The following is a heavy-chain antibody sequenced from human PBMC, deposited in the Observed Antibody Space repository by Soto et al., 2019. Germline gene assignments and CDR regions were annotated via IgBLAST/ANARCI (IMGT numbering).Heavy chain of an antibody. D-gene: IGHD3-3*01. CDR1: GYTFTSYD. CDR2: MNPNSGNT. J-gene: IGHJ5*02. CDR3: AREKEWLGFDP. Sequence: ASVKVSCKASGYTFTSYDINWVRQAIGQGFEWMGWMNPNSGNTGYAQKFQGRVTMTRNTSISTAYMKLSSLRSEDTAVYYCAREKEWLGFDPWGQGTLVTVSS. V-gene: IGHV1-8*01.